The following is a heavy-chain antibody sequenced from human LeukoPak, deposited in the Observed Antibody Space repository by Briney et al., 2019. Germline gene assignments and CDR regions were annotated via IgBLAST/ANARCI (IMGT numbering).Heavy chain of an antibody. CDR2: ISSSSSYI. CDR3: ARDPPAAAAGMDWFDP. V-gene: IGHV3-21*01. J-gene: IGHJ5*02. Sequence: GGSLRLSCAASGFTFSSYSMNWVRQAPGKGLEWVSSISSSSSYIYYADSVKGRFTISRDNAKNSLYLQMNSLRAEDTAVYYCARDPPAAAAGMDWFDPWGQGTLVTVSS. D-gene: IGHD6-13*01. CDR1: GFTFSSYS.